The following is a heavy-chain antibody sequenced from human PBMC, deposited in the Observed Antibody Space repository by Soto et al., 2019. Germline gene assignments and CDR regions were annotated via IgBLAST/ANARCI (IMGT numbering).Heavy chain of an antibody. V-gene: IGHV3-23*01. Sequence: EVQLLESGGGLVQPGGSLRLSCAASGFTFSSYAMTWVRQAPGKGLEWVSAISGSGDSTYYADSVKGRFTISRDSSKNTLYLQMNSLRAEDTAVYYCAKDLSGYKYDPLYYWGQGTLVTVSS. D-gene: IGHD5-18*01. CDR2: ISGSGDST. CDR1: GFTFSSYA. J-gene: IGHJ4*02. CDR3: AKDLSGYKYDPLYY.